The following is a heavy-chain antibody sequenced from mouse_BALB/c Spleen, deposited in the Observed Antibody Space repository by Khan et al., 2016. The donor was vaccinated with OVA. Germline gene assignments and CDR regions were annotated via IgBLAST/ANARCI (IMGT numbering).Heavy chain of an antibody. CDR2: IYPGDGDT. CDR1: GYAFSSSW. CDR3: ARSDGNFWYFDV. D-gene: IGHD2-1*01. J-gene: IGHJ1*01. Sequence: QVQLQQSGPELVKPGASVKISCKASGYAFSSSWMNWVKQRPGQGLEWIGRIYPGDGDTNYNGKFKGKATLTADKSSSTAYMQLSSLTSVASAVYFCARSDGNFWYFDVWGAGTTVTVSS. V-gene: IGHV1-82*01.